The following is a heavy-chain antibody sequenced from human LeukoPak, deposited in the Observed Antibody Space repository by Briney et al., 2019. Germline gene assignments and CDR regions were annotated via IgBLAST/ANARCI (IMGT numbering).Heavy chain of an antibody. CDR3: AIDLFSCSSTSCYVY. J-gene: IGHJ4*02. CDR1: GFTFSSSW. V-gene: IGHV3-7*01. Sequence: PGGSLRLSCAASGFTFSSSWMSWVRQAPGKGLEWVANMIQDGSAQYYVDSVKGRFTISRDNADNSLYLQMNSLRAEDTAVYYCAIDLFSCSSTSCYVYWGRGTLVTVSS. D-gene: IGHD2-2*01. CDR2: MIQDGSAQ.